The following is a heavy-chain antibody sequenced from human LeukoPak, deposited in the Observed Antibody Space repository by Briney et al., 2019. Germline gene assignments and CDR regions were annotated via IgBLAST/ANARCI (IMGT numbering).Heavy chain of an antibody. CDR1: GGSITSYY. Sequence: SETLSLTCTVSGGSITSYYYTWIRQPPGKGLEWIGYIYYSGNTNYNPSLKSRVTMSLGMSKNQFSLRLTSVTAADTAVYYCAREDSGTSIDYWGQGTLVTVSS. D-gene: IGHD1-26*01. V-gene: IGHV4-59*01. CDR3: AREDSGTSIDY. CDR2: IYYSGNT. J-gene: IGHJ4*01.